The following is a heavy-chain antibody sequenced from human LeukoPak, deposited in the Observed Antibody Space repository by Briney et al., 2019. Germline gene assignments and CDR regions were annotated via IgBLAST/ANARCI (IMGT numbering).Heavy chain of an antibody. D-gene: IGHD1-26*01. CDR1: GFTFSNYA. V-gene: IGHV3-23*01. J-gene: IGHJ4*02. CDR3: AKEIWELLTVFDY. CDR2: ITGSGDST. Sequence: GGSLRLSCAASGFTFSNYAMSWVRQAPGKGLEWVSAITGSGDSTYYADSVNGRFTNSRDNSKNTLYLQMNSLRAEDTAVYYCAKEIWELLTVFDYWGQGTLVTVSS.